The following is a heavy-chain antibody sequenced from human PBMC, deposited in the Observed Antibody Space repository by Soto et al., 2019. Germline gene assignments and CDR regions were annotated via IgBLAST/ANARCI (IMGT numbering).Heavy chain of an antibody. CDR1: GFTFSNYA. Sequence: QVQLVESGGGVVQPGGSLRLSCAASGFTFSNYAMHCVRQAPGKGLEWVADITKNGRNKDYADSVKGRLAISRDNSKNTLELQMNSLRVEDTAMYYCGRCNGDDCHSPFDYWGQGTLVTVSS. V-gene: IGHV3-30*03. J-gene: IGHJ4*02. CDR3: GRCNGDDCHSPFDY. CDR2: ITKNGRNK. D-gene: IGHD2-8*01.